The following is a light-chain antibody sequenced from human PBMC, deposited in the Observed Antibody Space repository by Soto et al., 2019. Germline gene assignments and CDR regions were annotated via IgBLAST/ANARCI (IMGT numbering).Light chain of an antibody. CDR2: AAS. V-gene: IGKV1-9*01. Sequence: IQLTQSPSSLSASVGDRVTITCRASQGISSYLAWYQQKPGKAPKLLIYAASTLQSGVPSRFSGSGSGTDFTLTISRLEPEDFAVYYCQQYGTSPWTFGQGTEVETK. J-gene: IGKJ1*01. CDR3: QQYGTSPWT. CDR1: QGISSY.